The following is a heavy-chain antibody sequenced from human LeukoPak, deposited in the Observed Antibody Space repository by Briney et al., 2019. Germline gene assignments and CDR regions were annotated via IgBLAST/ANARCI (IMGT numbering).Heavy chain of an antibody. Sequence: RPSETLSLTCAVSGGSISSRNWWSWVRQPPGKGLEWIGEIYHSGSTNYNPSLKSRVTMSVDQSKNHFSLKLNSVTAADTAVYYCAKDNSPMVRGVIGNAFDIWGQGTMVTVSS. D-gene: IGHD3-10*01. CDR1: GGSISSRNW. V-gene: IGHV4-4*02. CDR3: AKDNSPMVRGVIGNAFDI. CDR2: IYHSGST. J-gene: IGHJ3*02.